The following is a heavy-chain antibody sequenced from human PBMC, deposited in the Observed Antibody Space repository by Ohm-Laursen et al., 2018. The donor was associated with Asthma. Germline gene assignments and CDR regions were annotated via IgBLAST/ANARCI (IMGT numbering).Heavy chain of an antibody. Sequence: SDTLSLTCAVYGGSFSGYYWSWIRQPPGKGLEWIGEINHSGSTNYNPSLKSRVTISVDTSKNQFSLKLSSVTAADTAVYYCARGGAARSYPSGGMDVWGQGTTVTVSS. CDR2: INHSGST. D-gene: IGHD6-6*01. CDR3: ARGGAARSYPSGGMDV. CDR1: GGSFSGYY. V-gene: IGHV4-34*01. J-gene: IGHJ6*02.